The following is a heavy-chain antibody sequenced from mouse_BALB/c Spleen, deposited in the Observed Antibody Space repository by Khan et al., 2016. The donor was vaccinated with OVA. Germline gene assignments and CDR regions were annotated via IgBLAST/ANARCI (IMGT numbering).Heavy chain of an antibody. J-gene: IGHJ1*01. CDR1: GYSITSDYA. CDR2: ISYSGRT. CDR3: ARRVILQYWDFDV. V-gene: IGHV3-2*02. Sequence: EVQLQESGPGLVKPSQSLSLTCTVTGYSITSDYAWNWIRQFPGNKLEWMGYISYSGRTYYNPSLKSRISATRDTSKNQFFLQLNSVTTEDTATCCCARRVILQYWDFDVWGAGTTVTVSS. D-gene: IGHD1-1*01.